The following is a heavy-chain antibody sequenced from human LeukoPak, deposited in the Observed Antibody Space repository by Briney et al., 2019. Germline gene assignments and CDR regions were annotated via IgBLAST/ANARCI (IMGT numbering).Heavy chain of an antibody. V-gene: IGHV4-34*01. J-gene: IGHJ4*02. CDR2: INHSGST. CDR1: GVSFSGYY. D-gene: IGHD3-9*01. Sequence: KPSETLSLTCAVYGVSFSGYYWSWIRQPPGKGLEWIGEINHSGSTNYNPSLKSRVTMSVDTSKNQFSLRLRSVTAADPAVYYCAREFYDVLTGYLGRGQYHFDNWGQGKLVTVSS. CDR3: AREFYDVLTGYLGRGQYHFDN.